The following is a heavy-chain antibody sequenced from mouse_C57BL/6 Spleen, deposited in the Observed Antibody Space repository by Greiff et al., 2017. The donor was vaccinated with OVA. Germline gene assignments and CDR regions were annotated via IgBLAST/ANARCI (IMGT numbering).Heavy chain of an antibody. V-gene: IGHV3-6*01. CDR1: GYSITSGYY. CDR2: ISYDGSN. D-gene: IGHD1-1*01. CDR3: ASPSITTVAHWYFDV. Sequence: ESGPGLVKPSQSLSLTCSDTGYSITSGYYWNWIRQFPGNKLEWMGYISYDGSNNYNPSLKNRISITRDTSKNQFFLKLNSVTTEDTATYYCASPSITTVAHWYFDVWGTGTTVTVSS. J-gene: IGHJ1*03.